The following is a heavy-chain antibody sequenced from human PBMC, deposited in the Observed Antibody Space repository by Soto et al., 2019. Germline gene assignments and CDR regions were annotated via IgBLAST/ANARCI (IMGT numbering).Heavy chain of an antibody. Sequence: SKTLSLTGAVYGGSFSKNYLTWFRQPQGRGLEWIGESRPSGTTKYIPSLKSGCTISVDTARKQFFLKVTSVSAADTAVYYCATSLWFGTQPEIWGPGTLVTVSS. CDR1: GGSFSKNY. D-gene: IGHD3-10*01. V-gene: IGHV4-34*01. J-gene: IGHJ4*02. CDR2: SRPSGTT. CDR3: ATSLWFGTQPEI.